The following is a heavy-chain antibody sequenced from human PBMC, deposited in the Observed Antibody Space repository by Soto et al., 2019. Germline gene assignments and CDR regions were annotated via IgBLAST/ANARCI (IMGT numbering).Heavy chain of an antibody. CDR3: TTLKGIDFRSATYGMDV. V-gene: IGHV3-15*07. CDR1: GFTFSNAC. J-gene: IGHJ6*02. Sequence: EVQLVESGGGLVKPGGSLRLSCAASGFTFSNACMNWVRQAPGKGLEWVGRIKRKTDGGTTDYAAPVKGRFTISRDDSKHTLYLQLNSLKTEGPAMYSFTTLKGIDFRSATYGMDVWGQGTTVTVSS. CDR2: IKRKTDGGTT. D-gene: IGHD3-3*01.